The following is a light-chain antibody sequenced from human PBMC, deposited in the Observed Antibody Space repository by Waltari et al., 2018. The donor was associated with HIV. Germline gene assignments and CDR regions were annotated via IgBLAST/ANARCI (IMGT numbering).Light chain of an antibody. Sequence: QSVLTQPPSASGTPGQRVTISCSGSSSNIGSNYVYWYQQLPGTAPKLLINTNNQRPSGVPDRFSGSKSGTSASLAISGLRSEDEADYYCAAWDDSLWVFGGGTKLTVL. CDR2: TNN. V-gene: IGLV1-47*01. CDR3: AAWDDSLWV. CDR1: SSNIGSNY. J-gene: IGLJ3*02.